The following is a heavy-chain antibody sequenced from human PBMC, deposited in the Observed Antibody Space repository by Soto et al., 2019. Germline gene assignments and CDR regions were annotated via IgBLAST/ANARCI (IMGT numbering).Heavy chain of an antibody. CDR3: ARDREAYDYGGNDAFDI. D-gene: IGHD4-17*01. CDR2: ISWNSGSI. V-gene: IGHV3-9*01. J-gene: IGHJ3*02. CDR1: VFTFDDYA. Sequence: PGWSLRLSCASSVFTFDDYAMHWVRQAPGKGLEWVSGISWNSGSIGYADSVKGRFTISRDNAKNSLYLQMNSLRAADTAVYYCARDREAYDYGGNDAFDIWGQGTMVTVSS.